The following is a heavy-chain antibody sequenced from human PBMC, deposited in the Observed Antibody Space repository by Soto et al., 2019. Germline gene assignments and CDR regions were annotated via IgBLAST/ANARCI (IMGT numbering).Heavy chain of an antibody. Sequence: LSLTCTVSGGSISSGGYYWSWIRQHPGKGLEWIGYIYYSGSTHYNPSLKSRVTISVDTSKNQFSLKLSSVTAADTAVYYCARVSYDILTGYYIPYYFDYWGQGTLVTVSS. CDR2: IYYSGST. V-gene: IGHV4-31*03. CDR3: ARVSYDILTGYYIPYYFDY. D-gene: IGHD3-9*01. CDR1: GGSISSGGYY. J-gene: IGHJ4*02.